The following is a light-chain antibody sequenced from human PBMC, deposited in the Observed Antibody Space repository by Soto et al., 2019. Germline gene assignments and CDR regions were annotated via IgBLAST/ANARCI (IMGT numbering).Light chain of an antibody. J-gene: IGLJ3*02. CDR2: TNN. CDR3: AAWDDSLDAWV. V-gene: IGLV1-44*01. Sequence: QSVLTQPLSASGTPGQSVTISCSGGSSNIGRNAVNWYQQVPGTAPKLLIYTNNQRPSGVPARFSGSKSGTSASLAISGLQSVDEAYYHCAAWDDSLDAWVFGGGTKLTVL. CDR1: SSNIGRNA.